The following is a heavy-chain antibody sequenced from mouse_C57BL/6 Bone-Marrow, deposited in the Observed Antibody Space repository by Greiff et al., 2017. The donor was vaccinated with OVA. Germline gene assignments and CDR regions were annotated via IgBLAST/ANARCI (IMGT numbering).Heavy chain of an antibody. CDR3: ARSYYGERERWYFDV. CDR2: IDPSDSYT. D-gene: IGHD2-13*01. J-gene: IGHJ1*03. CDR1: GYTFTSYW. V-gene: IGHV1-69*01. Sequence: QVQLQQPGAELVMPGASVKLSCKASGYTFTSYWMHWVKQRPGQGLEWIGEIDPSDSYTNYNQKFKGKATLTVDNSSSTAYMQLSSLTSEDSAVYNCARSYYGERERWYFDVWGTGTTVTVSS.